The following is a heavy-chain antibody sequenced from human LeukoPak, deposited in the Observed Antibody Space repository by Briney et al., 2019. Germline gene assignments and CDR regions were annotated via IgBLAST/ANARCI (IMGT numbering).Heavy chain of an antibody. CDR3: AKGGRDYYDSSGYYVWDY. Sequence: AGSLRLSCAASGFTFSSHARSWLRQAPGNGLKWFSAISGSGGSTYYADSVKGRFTISRDNSKNTLYLQMNSLRAEDTAVYYCAKGGRDYYDSSGYYVWDYWGQGTLVTVSS. V-gene: IGHV3-23*01. CDR1: GFTFSSHA. D-gene: IGHD3-22*01. CDR2: ISGSGGST. J-gene: IGHJ4*02.